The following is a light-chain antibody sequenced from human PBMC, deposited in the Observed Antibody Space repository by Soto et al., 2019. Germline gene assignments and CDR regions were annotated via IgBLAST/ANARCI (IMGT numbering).Light chain of an antibody. Sequence: DIVMTQSPDSLAVSLGERATINCKSSQTVFFSSNNKNYLAWYQQKPGQPPKLLIYWASTRESGVPDRFSGSGSGTHFILTISSLQAEDVAVHYCQQYYATPPFTFGGGTKVEIK. CDR2: WAS. V-gene: IGKV4-1*01. CDR3: QQYYATPPFT. CDR1: QTVFFSSNNKNY. J-gene: IGKJ4*01.